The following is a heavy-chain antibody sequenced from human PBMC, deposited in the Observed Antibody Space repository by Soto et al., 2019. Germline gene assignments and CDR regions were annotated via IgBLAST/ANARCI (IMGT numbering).Heavy chain of an antibody. CDR3: ARGAYLNWFDP. J-gene: IGHJ5*02. CDR2: ISSSSSTI. Sequence: EVQLVESGGGLVQPGGSLRLSCAASGFTFSSYSMNWVRQAPGKGLEWVSYISSSSSTIYYADSVKGRFTISRDNAKNSRYLQMNSLRAEDTAVYYCARGAYLNWFDPWGQGTLVTVSS. V-gene: IGHV3-48*01. CDR1: GFTFSSYS.